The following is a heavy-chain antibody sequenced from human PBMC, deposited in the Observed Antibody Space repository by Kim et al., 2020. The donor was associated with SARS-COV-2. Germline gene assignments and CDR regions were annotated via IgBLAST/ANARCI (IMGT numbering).Heavy chain of an antibody. Sequence: GGSLRLSCAASGFTFSSYAMNWVRQAPGKGLEWVSGISTSGDSTYYADSVKGRFTISRDNSKNTLYLQINSLRAEDTAVYYCAKGNAAHDYYYCAMDVWGQGTTVTVSS. CDR2: ISTSGDST. J-gene: IGHJ6*02. CDR3: AKGNAAHDYYYCAMDV. V-gene: IGHV3-23*01. CDR1: GFTFSSYA. D-gene: IGHD2-8*01.